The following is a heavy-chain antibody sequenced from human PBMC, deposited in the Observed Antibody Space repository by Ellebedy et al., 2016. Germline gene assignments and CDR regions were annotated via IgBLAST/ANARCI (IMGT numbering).Heavy chain of an antibody. D-gene: IGHD5-18*01. Sequence: GGSLRLXXAASGFLLSRYGIHWVRQAPGKGLEWVASISDDGTDETYGDSVKGRLSISRDNSKNRVYLHMSSLRVEDTAVYSCAKVRSPDFYYSYDLDVWGQGTTVTVSS. CDR2: ISDDGTDE. J-gene: IGHJ6*02. V-gene: IGHV3-30*18. CDR1: GFLLSRYG. CDR3: AKVRSPDFYYSYDLDV.